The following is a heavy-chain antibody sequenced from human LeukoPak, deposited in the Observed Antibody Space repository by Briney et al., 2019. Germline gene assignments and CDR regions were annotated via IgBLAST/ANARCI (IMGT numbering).Heavy chain of an antibody. CDR2: IYYSGST. Sequence: PSETLSLTCAVSGGSISSGGYSWSWIRQPPGKGLEWIGYIYYSGSTNYNPPLKSRVTISVDTSKNQFSLKLSSVTAADTAVYYCARDRSFRGYSYGFDYWGQGTLVTVSS. J-gene: IGHJ4*02. CDR1: GGSISSGGYS. D-gene: IGHD5-18*01. CDR3: ARDRSFRGYSYGFDY. V-gene: IGHV4-61*08.